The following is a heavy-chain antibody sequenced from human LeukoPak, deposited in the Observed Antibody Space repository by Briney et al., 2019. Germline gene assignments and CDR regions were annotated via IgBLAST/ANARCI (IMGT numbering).Heavy chain of an antibody. Sequence: ASVKVSCKASGYPFDNFGLTWVRQAPGQGLEWMGWISAYNGNTHYAQKFRGRLTLTTETSTSTAYLELRSLKSDDTAVYYCARDRVGGDLTGVSLYWGQGTLVTVCS. CDR2: ISAYNGNT. J-gene: IGHJ4*01. V-gene: IGHV1-18*01. CDR3: ARDRVGGDLTGVSLY. D-gene: IGHD4-17*01. CDR1: GYPFDNFG.